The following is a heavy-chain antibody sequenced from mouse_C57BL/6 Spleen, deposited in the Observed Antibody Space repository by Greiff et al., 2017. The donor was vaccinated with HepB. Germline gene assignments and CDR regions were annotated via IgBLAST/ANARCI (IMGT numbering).Heavy chain of an antibody. V-gene: IGHV1-15*01. CDR2: IDPETGGT. CDR3: TRPENFDY. J-gene: IGHJ2*01. CDR1: GYTFTDYE. Sequence: LVESGAELVRPGASVTLSCKASGYTFTDYEMHWVKQTPVHGLEWIGAIDPETGGTAYNQKFKGKAILTADKSSSTAYMELRSLTSEDSAVYYCTRPENFDYWGQGTTLTVSS.